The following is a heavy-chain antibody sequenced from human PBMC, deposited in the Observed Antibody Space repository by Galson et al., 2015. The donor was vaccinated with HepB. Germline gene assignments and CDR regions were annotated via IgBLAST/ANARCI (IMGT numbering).Heavy chain of an antibody. Sequence: SLRLSCAASGFTFGIYWMHWVRQPPGGGPVWVSHINPDGTNVRYADSVKGRFTISRDNAKNTLYLQMYSLRDEDTAVYYCLHDSDGPDYWGQGTMVTVSS. CDR2: INPDGTNV. J-gene: IGHJ4*02. V-gene: IGHV3-74*01. D-gene: IGHD3-22*01. CDR1: GFTFGIYW. CDR3: LHDSDGPDY.